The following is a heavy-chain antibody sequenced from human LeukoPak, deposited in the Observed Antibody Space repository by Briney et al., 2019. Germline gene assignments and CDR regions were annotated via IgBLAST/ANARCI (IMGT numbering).Heavy chain of an antibody. CDR3: AREARGSSSWYYLDY. CDR1: GFTFSSYG. V-gene: IGHV3-33*01. Sequence: GGSLRLSCAASGFTFSSYGMHWVRQAPGKGLEWVAVIWYDGSNKYYADSVKGRFTISRDNSKNTLYLQMNSLRAEDTAVYYCAREARGSSSWYYLDYWGQGTLVTVSS. CDR2: IWYDGSNK. D-gene: IGHD6-13*01. J-gene: IGHJ4*02.